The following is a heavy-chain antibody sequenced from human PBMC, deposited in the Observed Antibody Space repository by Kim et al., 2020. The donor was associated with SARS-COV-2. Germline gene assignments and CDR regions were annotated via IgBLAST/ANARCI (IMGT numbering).Heavy chain of an antibody. V-gene: IGHV3-30-3*01. CDR3: ASFQGIDAFDI. CDR1: GFTFSSYA. Sequence: GGSLRLSCAASGFTFSSYAMHWVRQAPGKGLEWVAVISYDGSNKYYADSVKGRFTISRDNSKNTLYLQMNSLRAEDTAVYYCASFQGIDAFDIWGQGTMVTVSS. J-gene: IGHJ3*02. CDR2: ISYDGSNK.